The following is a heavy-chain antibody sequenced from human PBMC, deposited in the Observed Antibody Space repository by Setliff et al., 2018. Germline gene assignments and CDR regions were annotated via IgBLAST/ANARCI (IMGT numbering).Heavy chain of an antibody. CDR2: IKQDGTKQ. CDR3: ASYYYGSGSSYIPPHFDY. Sequence: GGSLRLSCAASGFTFSIYWMTWVRQAPGKGLEWVANIKQDGTKQYYVDSVKGRFTISRDNAKNSLYLQMNSLRAEDTAVYYCASYYYGSGSSYIPPHFDYWGLGTLVTVSS. J-gene: IGHJ4*02. V-gene: IGHV3-7*01. CDR1: GFTFSIYW. D-gene: IGHD3-10*01.